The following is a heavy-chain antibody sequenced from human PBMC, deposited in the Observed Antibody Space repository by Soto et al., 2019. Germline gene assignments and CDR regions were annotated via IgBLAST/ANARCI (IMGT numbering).Heavy chain of an antibody. J-gene: IGHJ4*02. D-gene: IGHD2-15*01. CDR2: INAGNGNT. CDR3: ARGPGGPDGPGDY. Sequence: QVQLVQSGAEVKKPGASVKVSCKASGYTFFTYAMHWVRQAPGQRLEWMGWINAGNGNTKYSQKFQGRVTITRDTSASTGYMQLSSLRSEDTAVYYCARGPGGPDGPGDYLGQGTLVTVSS. V-gene: IGHV1-3*01. CDR1: GYTFFTYA.